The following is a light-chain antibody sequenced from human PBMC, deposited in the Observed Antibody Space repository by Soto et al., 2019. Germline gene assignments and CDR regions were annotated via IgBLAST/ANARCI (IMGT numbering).Light chain of an antibody. V-gene: IGKV1-5*01. CDR3: QQYGSSPRMYT. Sequence: DIQMTQSPSTLSASVGDRVTMTCRASQSIRSWLAWYQQKPGKAPKLLISDASTLESGVPSRFSGSGSGTEFTLTISSLQPEDFAVYYCQQYGSSPRMYTFGQGTKLEIK. J-gene: IGKJ2*01. CDR1: QSIRSW. CDR2: DAS.